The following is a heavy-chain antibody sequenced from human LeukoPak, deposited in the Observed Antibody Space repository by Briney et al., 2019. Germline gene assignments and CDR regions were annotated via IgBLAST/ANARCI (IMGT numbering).Heavy chain of an antibody. CDR2: ISYDGSNK. J-gene: IGHJ2*01. Sequence: PGGSLRLSCAASGFTFSSYAMHWVRQAPGKGLEWVAVISYDGSNKYYADSVKGRFTISGDNSKNTLYLQMNSLRAEDTAVYYCARGGADYYDSSGYYYHWYFNLWGRGPLVTVSS. D-gene: IGHD3-22*01. V-gene: IGHV3-30*04. CDR1: GFTFSSYA. CDR3: ARGGADYYDSSGYYYHWYFNL.